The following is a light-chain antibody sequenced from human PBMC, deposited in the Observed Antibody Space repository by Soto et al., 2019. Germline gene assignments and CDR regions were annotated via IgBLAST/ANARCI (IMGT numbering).Light chain of an antibody. V-gene: IGKV3-11*01. CDR2: DAS. CDR1: QSVSIY. J-gene: IGKJ4*01. Sequence: EIVLTQSPATLSLSAGERATLSCRTSQSVSIYLAWYQQKPGQAPRLLIYDASNRATGIPARFRGSGSGTHLRLSISSLEYEDLVFYYCQQRRSWPLTFGGGTKVAIK. CDR3: QQRRSWPLT.